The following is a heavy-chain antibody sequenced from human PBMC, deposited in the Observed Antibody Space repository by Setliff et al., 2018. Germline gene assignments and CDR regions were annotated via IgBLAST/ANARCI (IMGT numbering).Heavy chain of an antibody. CDR1: GGSISSSSYY. CDR3: ARTLYDYDILTGPGYYFDY. J-gene: IGHJ4*02. CDR2: IYYSGST. V-gene: IGHV4-39*07. D-gene: IGHD3-9*01. Sequence: PSETLSLTCTVSGGSISSSSYYWGWIRQPPGKGLEWIGSIYYSGSTYYNPSLKSRVTISVDTSKNQCSLKLSSVTAADTAVYYCARTLYDYDILTGPGYYFDYWGQGTLVTVSS.